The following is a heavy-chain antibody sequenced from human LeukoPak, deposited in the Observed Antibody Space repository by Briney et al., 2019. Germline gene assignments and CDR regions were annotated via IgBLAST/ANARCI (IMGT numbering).Heavy chain of an antibody. Sequence: ASVKVSCKASGYTFTGYYMHWVRQAPGQGLEWMGWINPNSGGTNYAQKFQGWVTMTRDTSISTAYMELSRLRSDDTAVYYCAKHRSGVPAGINDYWGQGTLVTVSS. CDR1: GYTFTGYY. J-gene: IGHJ4*02. V-gene: IGHV1-2*04. D-gene: IGHD2-2*01. CDR2: INPNSGGT. CDR3: AKHRSGVPAGINDY.